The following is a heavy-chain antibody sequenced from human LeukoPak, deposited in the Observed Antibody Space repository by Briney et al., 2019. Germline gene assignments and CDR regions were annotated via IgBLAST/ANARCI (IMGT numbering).Heavy chain of an antibody. CDR2: ISSSGSTI. CDR3: ARASINLLGWFDP. V-gene: IGHV3-48*03. D-gene: IGHD6-6*01. Sequence: GGSLRLSCAASGFTFSSYEMNWVRQAPGKGLEWVSYISSSGSTIYYADSVKGRFTISRDNSKNTLYLQMNSLRAEDTAVYYCARASINLLGWFDPWGQGTLVTVSS. CDR1: GFTFSSYE. J-gene: IGHJ5*02.